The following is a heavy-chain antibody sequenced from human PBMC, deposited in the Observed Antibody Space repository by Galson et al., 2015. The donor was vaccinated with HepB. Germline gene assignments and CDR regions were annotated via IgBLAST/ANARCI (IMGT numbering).Heavy chain of an antibody. CDR3: ARGGVFTCSWYYFDN. D-gene: IGHD2-15*01. CDR2: IWHDGSNE. V-gene: IGHV3-33*01. Sequence: SLRLSCAASGFTFSNYAMHWVRQAPGKGLEWVALIWHDGSNEDYADSVKGRFTISRDNSKNSLFLQMNSLRAEDTAVYYCARGGVFTCSWYYFDNWGQGTLLIVSS. CDR1: GFTFSNYA. J-gene: IGHJ4*02.